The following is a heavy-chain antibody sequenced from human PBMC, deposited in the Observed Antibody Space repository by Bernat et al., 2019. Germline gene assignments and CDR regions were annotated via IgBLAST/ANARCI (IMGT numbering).Heavy chain of an antibody. J-gene: IGHJ5*02. CDR2: INPNSGGT. V-gene: IGHV1-2*04. Sequence: QVQLVQSGAEVKKPGASVKVSCKASGYTFTGYYMHWVRQAPGQGLEWMGWINPNSGGTNYAQKFKGWVNMTRDTSNSTAYMELSRLRSEDTAVYYCARGDFWGGYYLFEPWGQGTLVTVSS. CDR1: GYTFTGYY. CDR3: ARGDFWGGYYLFEP. D-gene: IGHD3-3*01.